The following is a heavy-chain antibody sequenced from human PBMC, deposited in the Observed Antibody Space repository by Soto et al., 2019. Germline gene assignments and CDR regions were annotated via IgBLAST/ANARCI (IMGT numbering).Heavy chain of an antibody. CDR1: GGSISSYY. D-gene: IGHD6-6*01. V-gene: IGHV4-59*01. J-gene: IGHJ4*02. CDR3: ASAPSVGSSSGNFDY. Sequence: SETLSLTCTVSGGSISSYYWSWIRQPPGKGLEWIGYIYYSGSTNYNPSLKSRVTISVDTSKNQFSLELSSVTAADTAVYYCASAPSVGSSSGNFDYWGQGTLVTVSS. CDR2: IYYSGST.